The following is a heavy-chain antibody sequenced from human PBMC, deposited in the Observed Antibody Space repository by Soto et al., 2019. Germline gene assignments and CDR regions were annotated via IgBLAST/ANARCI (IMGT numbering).Heavy chain of an antibody. CDR2: IIPIFGTI. J-gene: IGHJ3*02. Sequence: QVQLVQSGAEVRRPGSSVKVSCKASGGTFGSNAISWVRQAPGQGLEWMGNIIPIFGTINNAQKFQGRVTNTADESTNTAYMELSSLRSEDTAVYYCAREGYTFGPGEVRGAFDIWGQGTMVTVSS. CDR3: AREGYTFGPGEVRGAFDI. D-gene: IGHD1-1*01. CDR1: GGTFGSNA. V-gene: IGHV1-69*15.